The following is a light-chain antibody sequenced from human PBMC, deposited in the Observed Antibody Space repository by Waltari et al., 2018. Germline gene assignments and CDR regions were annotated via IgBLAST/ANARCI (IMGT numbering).Light chain of an antibody. Sequence: SYVLTQPPSVSVAPGRPARITCGGKNIGTKTAHWYQQKPGQAPVMVVYDDIDRPSGIPERFSGSNSGNTATLIINRVEAGDEADYYCQVWDIDSDPSVVFGGGTKLTVL. CDR1: NIGTKT. V-gene: IGLV3-21*03. J-gene: IGLJ2*01. CDR3: QVWDIDSDPSVV. CDR2: DDI.